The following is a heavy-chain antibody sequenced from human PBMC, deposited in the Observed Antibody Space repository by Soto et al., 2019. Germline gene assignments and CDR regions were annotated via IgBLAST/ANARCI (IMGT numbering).Heavy chain of an antibody. CDR3: ARDLRMATITGSFDY. Sequence: SVKVSCKASGGTFSSYAISWVRQAPGQGLEWMGGIIPIFGTANYAQKFQGRVTITADESTSTAYMELSSLRSEDTAVYYCARDLRMATITGSFDYWGQGPLVTVSS. CDR2: IIPIFGTA. D-gene: IGHD5-12*01. CDR1: GGTFSSYA. J-gene: IGHJ4*02. V-gene: IGHV1-69*13.